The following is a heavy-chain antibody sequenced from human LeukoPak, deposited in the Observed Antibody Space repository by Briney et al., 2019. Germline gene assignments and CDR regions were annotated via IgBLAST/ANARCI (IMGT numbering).Heavy chain of an antibody. CDR3: AKATMVRGVIRYFDY. Sequence: GGSLRLSCAAAGFTFSSYAMSRVRQAPGKGLEWVSAISGSGGSTYYADSVKGRFTISRDNSKNTLYLQMSSLRAEDTAVYYSAKATMVRGVIRYFDYWGQGTLVTVSS. D-gene: IGHD3-10*01. CDR1: GFTFSSYA. J-gene: IGHJ4*02. V-gene: IGHV3-23*01. CDR2: ISGSGGST.